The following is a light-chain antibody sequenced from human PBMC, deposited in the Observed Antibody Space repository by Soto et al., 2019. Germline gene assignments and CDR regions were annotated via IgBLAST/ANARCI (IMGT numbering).Light chain of an antibody. CDR2: WAS. CDR3: QQYSITPFT. Sequence: DIVMTQSPDSLAVSLGERATINCKSSQSILYSSNNKNYLAWYQQKPGQPPKLLIYWASTRESGVPDRFSGSGSWTDFTLTISSLQAEDVAVYYCQQYSITPFTFGPGTKVDIK. J-gene: IGKJ3*01. CDR1: QSILYSSNNKNY. V-gene: IGKV4-1*01.